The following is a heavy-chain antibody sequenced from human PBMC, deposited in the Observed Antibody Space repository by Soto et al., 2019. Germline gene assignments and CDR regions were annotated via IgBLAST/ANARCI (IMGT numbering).Heavy chain of an antibody. D-gene: IGHD6-6*01. J-gene: IGHJ4*02. CDR3: AKSITARPFDY. CDR1: GGSISSGGYY. Sequence: PSETLSLTCTVSGGSISSGGYYWSWIRQHPGKGLEWIGYIYHSGTTYYNPSLKSRVTISVDTSKNQFSLKLTSVTAEDTAVYYCAKSITARPFDYWGQGALVTVSS. V-gene: IGHV4-31*03. CDR2: IYHSGTT.